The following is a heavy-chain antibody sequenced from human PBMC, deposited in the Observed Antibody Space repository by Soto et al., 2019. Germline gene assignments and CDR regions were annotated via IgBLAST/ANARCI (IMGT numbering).Heavy chain of an antibody. D-gene: IGHD2-15*01. J-gene: IGHJ4*02. CDR2: IYYSGST. CDR3: AGFVVPASRNSDFDY. Sequence: PSETLSLTCTVSGISVSTSDYYWGWVRQPPGKGLDWIGNIYYSGSTFYNPSLRSRVTLSVDTSKNQFSLRLNSVTVAGTAVYFCAGFVVPASRNSDFDYWGQGTLVTVSS. V-gene: IGHV4-39*01. CDR1: GISVSTSDYY.